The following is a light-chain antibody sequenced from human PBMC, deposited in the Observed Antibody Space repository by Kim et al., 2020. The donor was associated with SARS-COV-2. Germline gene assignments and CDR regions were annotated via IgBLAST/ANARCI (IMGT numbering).Light chain of an antibody. J-gene: IGKJ4*01. CDR2: DTD. CDR1: QSVRNY. CDR3: QQRSSWPLT. V-gene: IGKV3-11*01. Sequence: EIVLTQSPATLSLSPGERATLSCRASQSVRNYLAWYRQKPAQAPTLLIYDTDNRATGIPTRFSGSGSGTDFTLSISNLDPEDFAVYYCQQRSSWPLTFGGGTKVDIK.